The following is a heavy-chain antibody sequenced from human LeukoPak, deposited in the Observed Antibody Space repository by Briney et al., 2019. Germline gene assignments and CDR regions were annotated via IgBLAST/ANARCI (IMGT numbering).Heavy chain of an antibody. Sequence: PGGSLRLSCAASGFTFSSYAMSWVRQAPGKGLEWVSAISGSGGSTYYADSVKGRFTISRDNSKNTLYLQMNSLRAEDTAVYYCAKESCSSTSCYYNWFDPWGQGTLVTVSP. V-gene: IGHV3-23*01. CDR2: ISGSGGST. J-gene: IGHJ5*02. CDR3: AKESCSSTSCYYNWFDP. D-gene: IGHD2-2*01. CDR1: GFTFSSYA.